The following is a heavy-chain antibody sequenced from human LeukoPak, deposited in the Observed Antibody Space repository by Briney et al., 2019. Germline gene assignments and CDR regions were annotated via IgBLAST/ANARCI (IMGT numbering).Heavy chain of an antibody. CDR2: INPNSGGT. V-gene: IGHV1-2*02. CDR1: GYTFTGYY. CDR3: AREPVAVAGTGLYY. Sequence: ASVTVSFKASGYTFTGYYMHWVRQAPGQGLEWMGWINPNSGGTNYAQKFQGRVTMTRDTSISTAYMELSRLRSDDTAVYYRAREPVAVAGTGLYYWGQGTLVTVSS. D-gene: IGHD6-19*01. J-gene: IGHJ4*02.